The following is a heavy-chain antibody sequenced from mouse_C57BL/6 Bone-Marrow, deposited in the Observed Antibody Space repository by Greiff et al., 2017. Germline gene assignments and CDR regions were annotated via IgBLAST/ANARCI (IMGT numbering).Heavy chain of an antibody. CDR2: ISSGGSYT. CDR1: GFTFSSYG. Sequence: DVQLQESGGDLVKPGGSLKLSCAASGFTFSSYGMSWVRQTPDKRLEWVATISSGGSYTYYPDSVKGRFTISRDNAKNTLYLQMSSLKSEDTAMYYCARQNGYYPYWYFDVWGTGTTVTVSS. V-gene: IGHV5-6*01. CDR3: ARQNGYYPYWYFDV. D-gene: IGHD2-3*01. J-gene: IGHJ1*03.